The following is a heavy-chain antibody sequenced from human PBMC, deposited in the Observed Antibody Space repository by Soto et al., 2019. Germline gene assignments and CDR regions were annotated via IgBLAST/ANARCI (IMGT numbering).Heavy chain of an antibody. CDR1: GFTFSSYA. D-gene: IGHD6-13*01. J-gene: IGHJ2*01. Sequence: EVQLLESGGGLVQPGGSLRLSCAASGFTFSSYAMSWVRQAPGKGLEWVSAISGSGGSTYYADSVKGRFTISRDNSKNTLYLQMNSLRAEDTAVYYCGKDLGIRAAAGTGYFDLWGRGTLVTVSS. V-gene: IGHV3-23*01. CDR3: GKDLGIRAAAGTGYFDL. CDR2: ISGSGGST.